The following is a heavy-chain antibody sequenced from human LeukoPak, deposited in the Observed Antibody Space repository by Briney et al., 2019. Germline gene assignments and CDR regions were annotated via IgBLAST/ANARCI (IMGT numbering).Heavy chain of an antibody. D-gene: IGHD5-18*01. CDR1: GGSISSSSYY. J-gene: IGHJ3*02. CDR2: IYYSGST. CDR3: ARHPYSYGYGFSDAFDI. Sequence: SETLSLTCTVSGGSISSSSYYWGWIRQPPGKGLEWIGSIYYSGSTYYNPSLKSRVTISVDTSKNQFSLKLSSVTAADTAVYYCARHPYSYGYGFSDAFDIWGQGTVVTVSS. V-gene: IGHV4-39*01.